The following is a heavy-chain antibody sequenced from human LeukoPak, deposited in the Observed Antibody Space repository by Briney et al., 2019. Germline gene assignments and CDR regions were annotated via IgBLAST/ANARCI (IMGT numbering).Heavy chain of an antibody. Sequence: GGSLRLSCAASGFTFSSYAMSWVRQAPGKGLEWGSAISGSGDSTYYADSVKGRLTISRDNSKNTLYMQMNSLRAEDTAVNYFAKRSPLGCSRGFDYWGQGTLVTVSS. CDR1: GFTFSSYA. CDR3: AKRSPLGCSRGFDY. D-gene: IGHD2-15*01. CDR2: ISGSGDST. J-gene: IGHJ4*02. V-gene: IGHV3-23*01.